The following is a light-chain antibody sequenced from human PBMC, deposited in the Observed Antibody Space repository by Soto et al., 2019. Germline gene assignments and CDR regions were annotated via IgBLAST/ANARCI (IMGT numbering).Light chain of an antibody. Sequence: QMTQSPSTLSASVGDTVTITCRASQPISRWLAWYQQKPGKAPRLLIYNASTLESGAPSRLRASGSGTELTLTIRSMHPDDFATYYCQEYNNYWTCGQGTKVDIK. CDR2: NAS. V-gene: IGKV1-5*01. CDR3: QEYNNYWT. CDR1: QPISRW. J-gene: IGKJ1*01.